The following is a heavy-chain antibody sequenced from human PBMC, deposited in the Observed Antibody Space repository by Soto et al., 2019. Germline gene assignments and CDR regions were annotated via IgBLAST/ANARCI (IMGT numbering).Heavy chain of an antibody. CDR2: ISGSGAST. V-gene: IGHV3-23*01. CDR3: AHPRGYGVFDAYDF. CDR1: GFTFSTYA. J-gene: IGHJ3*01. Sequence: VQLLESGGGLVQPGGSLRLSCAASGFTFSTYAMSWVRQAPGKGLEWVSAISGSGASTFYADSVKGRFTISRDNSINTLYLQMKSLRTEDTAVYYCAHPRGYGVFDAYDFWGQGTMVTVSS. D-gene: IGHD4-17*01.